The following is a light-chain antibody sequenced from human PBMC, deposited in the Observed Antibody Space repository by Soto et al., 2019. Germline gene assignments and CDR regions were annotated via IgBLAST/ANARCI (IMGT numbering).Light chain of an antibody. CDR2: LGD. Sequence: QAVVTQPPSASSTPRQTVTISCSGSTSNIGTFYVYWYQHLPGTAPKLLIYLGDQRASGVSDRFSGSKSGTSASLAINGLRSDDEADYYCAAWDDNLNAYVFGSGTKLTVL. CDR3: AAWDDNLNAYV. CDR1: TSNIGTFY. V-gene: IGLV1-47*02. J-gene: IGLJ1*01.